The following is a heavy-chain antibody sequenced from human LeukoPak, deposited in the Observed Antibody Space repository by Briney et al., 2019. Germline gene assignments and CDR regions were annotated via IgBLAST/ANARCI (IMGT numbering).Heavy chain of an antibody. V-gene: IGHV1-69-2*01. D-gene: IGHD4-23*01. Sequence: ASVKVSCKVSGYTFTDYYMHWVQQAPGKGLEWMGLVDPEDGETIYAEKFQGRVTITADTSTDTAYMELSSLRSEDTAVYYCAIDYGGNWAYWGQGTLVTVSS. CDR1: GYTFTDYY. CDR3: AIDYGGNWAY. CDR2: VDPEDGET. J-gene: IGHJ4*02.